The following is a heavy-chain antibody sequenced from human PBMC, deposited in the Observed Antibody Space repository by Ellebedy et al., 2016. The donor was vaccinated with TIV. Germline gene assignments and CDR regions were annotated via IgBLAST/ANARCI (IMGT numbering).Heavy chain of an antibody. Sequence: PGGSLRLSCAASGFTFSSYAMHWVRQAPGKGLEWVAVISYDGINKHYADSVKGRFTISSDNSKNTVYLQMISLRAEDTAVYHCARATMVRGGEIDYWGQGTLVTVSS. J-gene: IGHJ4*02. D-gene: IGHD3-10*01. CDR3: ARATMVRGGEIDY. V-gene: IGHV3-30-3*01. CDR2: ISYDGINK. CDR1: GFTFSSYA.